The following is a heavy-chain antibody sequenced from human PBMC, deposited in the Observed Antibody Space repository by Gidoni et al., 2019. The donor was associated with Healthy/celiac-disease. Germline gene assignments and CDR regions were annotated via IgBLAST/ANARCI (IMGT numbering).Heavy chain of an antibody. CDR2: INQSGST. D-gene: IGHD6-6*01. V-gene: IGHV4-34*01. Sequence: QVQLQQWGAGLLKPSEPLSLTCAVYGGSFSGYYWSWIRQPPGKGLEWIGEINQSGSTNYNPSLKSRVTISVDTSKNQFSLKLSSVTAADTAVYYCARGCRYSSSSLVYYYGMDVWGQGTTVTVSS. CDR3: ARGCRYSSSSLVYYYGMDV. CDR1: GGSFSGYY. J-gene: IGHJ6*02.